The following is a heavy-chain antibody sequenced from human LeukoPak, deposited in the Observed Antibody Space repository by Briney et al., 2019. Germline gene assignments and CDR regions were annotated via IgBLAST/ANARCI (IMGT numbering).Heavy chain of an antibody. D-gene: IGHD3-22*01. V-gene: IGHV3-23*01. J-gene: IGHJ4*02. CDR1: GFTFSSYA. CDR2: ISERGGST. CDR3: AKVADYYDSSGLFDY. Sequence: GGSLRLSWPASGFTFSSYAMGWVRQPPGKVREWVSSISERGGSTYYADSVKGRFTISRNNSKNTLNLKMNSLRAEDTAVYHGAKVADYYDSSGLFDYWGQGTLVTVSS.